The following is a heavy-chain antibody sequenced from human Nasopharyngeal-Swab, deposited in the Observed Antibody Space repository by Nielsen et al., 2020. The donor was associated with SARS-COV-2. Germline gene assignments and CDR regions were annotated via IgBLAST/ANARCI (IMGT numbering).Heavy chain of an antibody. CDR3: VSGGRVGATHFDY. D-gene: IGHD1-26*01. CDR1: GYTLTSYA. V-gene: IGHV1-3*01. J-gene: IGHJ4*02. Sequence: ASVKVSCKASGYTLTSYAMHWVRQAPGQRLEWMGWINAGNGNTKYSQKFQGRVTMTRDTSASTAYMELSSLGSEDTAVYYCVSGGRVGATHFDYWGQGTLVTVSS. CDR2: INAGNGNT.